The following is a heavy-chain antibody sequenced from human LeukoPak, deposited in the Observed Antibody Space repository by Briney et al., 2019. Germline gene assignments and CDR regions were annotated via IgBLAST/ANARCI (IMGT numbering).Heavy chain of an antibody. CDR2: INHSGST. J-gene: IGHJ4*02. CDR1: GGSIGSGSYY. V-gene: IGHV4-39*07. CDR3: AREYGSGSYYQYQFDY. D-gene: IGHD3-10*01. Sequence: SETLSLTCTVSGGSIGSGSYYWSWIRQPPGKGLEWIGEINHSGSTNYNPSLKSRVTISVDTSKNQFSLKLSSVTAADTAVYYCAREYGSGSYYQYQFDYWGQGTLVTVSS.